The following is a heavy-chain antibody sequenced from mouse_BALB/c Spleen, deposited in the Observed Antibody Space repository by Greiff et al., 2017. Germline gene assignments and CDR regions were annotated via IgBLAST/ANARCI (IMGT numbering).Heavy chain of an antibody. Sequence: EVMLVESGGGLVQPGGSLKLSCAASGFTFSSYGMSWVRQTPDKRLELVATINSNGGSTYYPDSVKGRFTISRDNAKNTLYLQMSSLKSEDTAMYYCARVYGYSLAMDYWGQGTSVTVSS. CDR1: GFTFSSYG. CDR2: INSNGGST. V-gene: IGHV5-6-3*01. J-gene: IGHJ4*01. CDR3: ARVYGYSLAMDY. D-gene: IGHD2-2*01.